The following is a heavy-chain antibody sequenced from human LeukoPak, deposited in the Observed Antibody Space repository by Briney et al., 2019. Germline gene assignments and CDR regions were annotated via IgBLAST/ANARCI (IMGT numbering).Heavy chain of an antibody. CDR3: AREIKLGLRYFDY. CDR1: GFTFSSYE. CDR2: ISSSGSYK. D-gene: IGHD7-27*01. J-gene: IGHJ4*02. V-gene: IGHV3-21*01. Sequence: GGSLRLSCAASGFTFSSYEMTWVRQAPGKGLEWVSSISSSGSYKYYADSVKGRFTISRDNAKNSLYLQMNSLRAEDTAVYYCAREIKLGLRYFDYWGRGTLVTVSS.